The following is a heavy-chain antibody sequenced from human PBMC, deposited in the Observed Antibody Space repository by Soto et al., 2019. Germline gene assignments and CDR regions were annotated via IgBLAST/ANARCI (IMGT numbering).Heavy chain of an antibody. D-gene: IGHD6-6*01. V-gene: IGHV4-31*03. J-gene: IGHJ6*02. Sequence: SETLSLTCTVSGGSISSGGYYWTWIRQHPGKGLEWIGYNYYSGITYYNPSLKGRVTISLDTSKNQFSLKLSSVTAADTAVYYCARGSSIAGLYYGMDVWGQGTTVTVSS. CDR3: ARGSSIAGLYYGMDV. CDR2: NYYSGIT. CDR1: GGSISSGGYY.